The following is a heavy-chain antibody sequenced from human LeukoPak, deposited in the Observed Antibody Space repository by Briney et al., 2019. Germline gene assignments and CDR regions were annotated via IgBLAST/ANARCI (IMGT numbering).Heavy chain of an antibody. CDR2: IYATGST. J-gene: IGHJ5*02. Sequence: SETLSLTCTVSGGSISSYYWSWIRQPPGKGLEWIGYIYATGSTNCNPSLKSRVTISVDTSKSQFSLNLRSVTAADTAVYYCARHGSVRSPLGPWGQGTLVTVSS. CDR3: ARHGSVRSPLGP. V-gene: IGHV4-4*09. CDR1: GGSISSYY. D-gene: IGHD3-10*01.